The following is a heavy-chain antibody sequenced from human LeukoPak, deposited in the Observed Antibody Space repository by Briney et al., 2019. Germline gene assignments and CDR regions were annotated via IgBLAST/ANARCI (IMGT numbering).Heavy chain of an antibody. Sequence: ASVEVSCKASGYTFTGYYMHWVRQAPGQGLEWMGMINPSGGSTSYAQKFQGRVTMTRDMSTSTVYMELSSLRSEDTAVYYCARVGGGYYFDYWGQGTLVTVSS. D-gene: IGHD5-12*01. V-gene: IGHV1-46*01. CDR2: INPSGGST. CDR3: ARVGGGYYFDY. CDR1: GYTFTGYY. J-gene: IGHJ4*02.